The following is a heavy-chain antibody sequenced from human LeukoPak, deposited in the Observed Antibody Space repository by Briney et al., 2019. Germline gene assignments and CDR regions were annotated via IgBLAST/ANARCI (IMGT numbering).Heavy chain of an antibody. J-gene: IGHJ3*02. V-gene: IGHV1-18*01. CDR1: GYTFTSYD. Sequence: ASVKVSCKASGYTFTSYDINWVRQATGQGLEWMGWINSYNGNTNYAQKFQGRVTMTTDTSTSTAYMELRSLRSNDTAVYYCARVGGGSSGYYQDAFDIWGQGTMVTVSS. CDR2: INSYNGNT. D-gene: IGHD3-22*01. CDR3: ARVGGGSSGYYQDAFDI.